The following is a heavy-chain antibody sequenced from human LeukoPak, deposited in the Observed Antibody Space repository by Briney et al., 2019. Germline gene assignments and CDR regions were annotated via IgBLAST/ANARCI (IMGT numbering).Heavy chain of an antibody. Sequence: KPSETLSLTCAVYGGSFSGYYWSWIRQPPGRGLEWIGEINHSGSTNYNLSLKSRVTISVDTSKNQFSLKLSSVTAADTAVYYCARGYSSGWRLKFDPWGQGTLVTVSS. D-gene: IGHD6-19*01. V-gene: IGHV4-34*01. CDR1: GGSFSGYY. CDR3: ARGYSSGWRLKFDP. CDR2: INHSGST. J-gene: IGHJ5*02.